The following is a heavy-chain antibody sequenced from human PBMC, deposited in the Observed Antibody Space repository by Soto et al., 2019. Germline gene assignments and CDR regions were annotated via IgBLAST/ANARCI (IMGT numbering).Heavy chain of an antibody. D-gene: IGHD6-13*01. Sequence: EPLSLTCTVAGASMSSYFYIWVRQPPGKGLEWIGSVYYTGTTDYNPSLKSRVTISVDTSKTQFYLNLRSVTAADTAVYYCARDLAAVPRAFDYWGRGTLVTVSS. CDR1: GASMSSYF. V-gene: IGHV4-59*01. J-gene: IGHJ4*02. CDR3: ARDLAAVPRAFDY. CDR2: VYYTGTT.